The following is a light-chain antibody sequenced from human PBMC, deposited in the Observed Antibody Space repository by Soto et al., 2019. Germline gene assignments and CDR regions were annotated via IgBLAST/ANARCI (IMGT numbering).Light chain of an antibody. CDR3: QQRSNWPRM. CDR2: DAS. Sequence: IGMTQSPATLSVSPGERATLSCRASQSVGRSLDWYQQKPGKAPRLLIYDASSRATGIPARFSGSGSGTDFTLTISSLEPEDFAVYYCQQRSNWPRMFGEGTKVDI. J-gene: IGKJ1*01. CDR1: QSVGRS. V-gene: IGKV3-11*01.